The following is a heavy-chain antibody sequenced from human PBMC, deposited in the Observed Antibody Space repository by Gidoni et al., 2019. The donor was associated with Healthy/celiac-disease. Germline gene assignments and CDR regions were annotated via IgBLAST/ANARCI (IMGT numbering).Heavy chain of an antibody. D-gene: IGHD6-6*01. V-gene: IGHV3-30-3*01. CDR3: ARALKPSLRAFDI. CDR1: GFTFSSYA. J-gene: IGHJ3*02. Sequence: RSLRLSCAASGFTFSSYAMHWVRPAPGKGLEWVAVISYDGSNKYYADSVKGRFTISRDNSKNTLYLQMNSLRAEDTAVYYCARALKPSLRAFDIWGQGTMVTVSS. CDR2: ISYDGSNK.